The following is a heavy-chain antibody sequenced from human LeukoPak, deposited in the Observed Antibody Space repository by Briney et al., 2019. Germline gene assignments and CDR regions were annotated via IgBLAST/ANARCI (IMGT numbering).Heavy chain of an antibody. CDR1: GFTFSSYA. Sequence: GGSLRLSCAASGFTFSSYAMSWVRQAPGEGLEWVSAISGSGGSTYYADSVKGRFTISRDNSKNTLYLQMNSLRAEDTAVYYCAKERRYFDWLLSSSALDYWGQGTLVTVSS. V-gene: IGHV3-23*01. D-gene: IGHD3-9*01. CDR3: AKERRYFDWLLSSSALDY. J-gene: IGHJ4*02. CDR2: ISGSGGST.